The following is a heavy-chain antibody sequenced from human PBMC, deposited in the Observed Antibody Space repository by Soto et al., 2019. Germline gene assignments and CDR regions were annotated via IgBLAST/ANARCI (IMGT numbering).Heavy chain of an antibody. CDR1: GGSLSTGGYY. CDR2: ISYTGST. J-gene: IGHJ4*02. Sequence: QVQLQESGPGLVKPSQTLSLTCTVSGGSLSTGGYYWSWFRQHPGKGLEWIGYISYTGSTFYNPPLKRRVVISVDTSKDKSSLRLSSVTAAHTAAYFCARASSYQNSCYSPTWDYWGQGTLVTVST. D-gene: IGHD3-22*01. CDR3: ARASSYQNSCYSPTWDY. V-gene: IGHV4-31*03.